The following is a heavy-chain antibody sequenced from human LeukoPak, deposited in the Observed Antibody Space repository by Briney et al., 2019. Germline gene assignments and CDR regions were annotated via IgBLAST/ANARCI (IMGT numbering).Heavy chain of an antibody. CDR2: ISSSSSYI. Sequence: GGSLRLSCAASGFTFSSYSMNWVRQAPGKGLEWVSSISSSSSYIYSADSVKGRFTISRDNAKNSLYLQMNSLRVEDTAVYYCARDEPHYYDSSGYIFDYWGQGTLVTVSS. CDR3: ARDEPHYYDSSGYIFDY. D-gene: IGHD3-22*01. V-gene: IGHV3-21*01. CDR1: GFTFSSYS. J-gene: IGHJ4*02.